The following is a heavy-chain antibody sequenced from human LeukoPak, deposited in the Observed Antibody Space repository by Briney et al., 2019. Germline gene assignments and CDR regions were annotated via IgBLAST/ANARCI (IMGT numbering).Heavy chain of an antibody. CDR3: ARDRVTIFGVVRDFAFDI. CDR1: GGTFSSYD. D-gene: IGHD3-3*01. J-gene: IGHJ3*02. Sequence: ASVKVSCKASGGTFSSYDISWVRQAPGQGLEWMGGIIPIFGTANYAQKFQGRVTITADESTSTAYMELSSLRSEDTAVYYCARDRVTIFGVVRDFAFDIWGQGTMVTVSS. CDR2: IIPIFGTA. V-gene: IGHV1-69*13.